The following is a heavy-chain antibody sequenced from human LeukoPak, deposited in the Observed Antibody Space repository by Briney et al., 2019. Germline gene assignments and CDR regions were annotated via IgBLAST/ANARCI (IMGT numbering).Heavy chain of an antibody. CDR3: EKKKWLPPPPHP. J-gene: IGHJ5*02. CDR2: INTDGTVT. CDR1: GFTFSKYW. D-gene: IGHD6-19*01. Sequence: PGGSLRLSCAASGFTFSKYWMLWVRQAPGKGLESVSRINTDGTVTTYADSVKGRFTVSRDNADNTMFLQMNSVREEDTAVFSCEKKKWLPPPPHPWGRGPRFTAS. V-gene: IGHV3-74*01.